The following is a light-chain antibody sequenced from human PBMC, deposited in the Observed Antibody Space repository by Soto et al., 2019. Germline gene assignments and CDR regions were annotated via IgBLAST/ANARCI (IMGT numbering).Light chain of an antibody. V-gene: IGLV2-11*01. Sequence: QSALTQPRSVSGSPGQSVTISCTGSSSDVGGYNFVSWYQKVPGKAPKLMIYDVTKRPSGVPDRFSGSKSGNTASLTISGLQGEDEAVYYCCSYAGSFPHFGGGTKLTVL. CDR1: SSDVGGYNF. J-gene: IGLJ2*01. CDR3: CSYAGSFPH. CDR2: DVT.